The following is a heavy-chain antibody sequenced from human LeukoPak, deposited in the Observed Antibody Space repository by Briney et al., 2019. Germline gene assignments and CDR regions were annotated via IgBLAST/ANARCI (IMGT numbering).Heavy chain of an antibody. CDR1: GYTLTELS. Sequence: ASVKVSCKVSGYTLTELSMHWVRQAPGKGLEWMGGFDPEDGETIYAQKFQGRVTMTEDTSTDTAYMELSSLRSEDTAVYYCARSAATLPAPSWFDPWGQGTLVTVSS. CDR3: ARSAATLPAPSWFDP. V-gene: IGHV1-24*01. J-gene: IGHJ5*02. CDR2: FDPEDGET. D-gene: IGHD5-24*01.